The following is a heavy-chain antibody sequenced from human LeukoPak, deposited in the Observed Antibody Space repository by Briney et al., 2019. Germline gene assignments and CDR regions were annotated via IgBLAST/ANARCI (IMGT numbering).Heavy chain of an antibody. CDR3: APSSPRYDYVCGSYRLPYYFDY. D-gene: IGHD3-16*02. V-gene: IGHV3-23*01. CDR2: ISGSGGST. CDR1: GFTFSSYA. J-gene: IGHJ4*02. Sequence: PGGSLRLSCAASGFTFSSYAMSWVRQAPGKGLEWVSSISGSGGSTYYADSVKGRFTISRDNSKNTLYLQMNSLRAEDTAVYYCAPSSPRYDYVCGSYRLPYYFDYWGQGTLVTVSS.